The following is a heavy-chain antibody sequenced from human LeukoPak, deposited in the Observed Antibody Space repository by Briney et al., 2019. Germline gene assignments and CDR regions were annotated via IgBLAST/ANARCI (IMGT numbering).Heavy chain of an antibody. D-gene: IGHD1-26*01. CDR1: GGPLSGHF. CDR3: ARVRSSGTYIDAFDI. CDR2: INHSGST. V-gene: IGHV4-34*01. J-gene: IGHJ3*02. Sequence: PSETLSLTCAVYGGPLSGHFWTWIRQPPGKGLQWIGEINHSGSTNYNPSLKSRVTISVDTSRNYFSLNLRSVTAADTAVYYCARVRSSGTYIDAFDIWGQGTMVTVSS.